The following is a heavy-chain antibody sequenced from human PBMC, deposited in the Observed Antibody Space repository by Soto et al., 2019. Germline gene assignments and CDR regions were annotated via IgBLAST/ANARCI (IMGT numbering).Heavy chain of an antibody. V-gene: IGHV3-30*03. CDR1: GVSFNSYD. J-gene: IGHJ5*02. CDR2: ISYDGSNT. Sequence: QAHLVESGGGVVQPGTSLRLSCAASGVSFNSYDMHWVRQAPGKGPEWVAIISYDGSNTYYSDSVRGRFTISRDNSKDKLYLQMNRLRREDTAIYYCARIRRYCSGGDCHAWGQGTQVTVSS. D-gene: IGHD2-15*01. CDR3: ARIRRYCSGGDCHA.